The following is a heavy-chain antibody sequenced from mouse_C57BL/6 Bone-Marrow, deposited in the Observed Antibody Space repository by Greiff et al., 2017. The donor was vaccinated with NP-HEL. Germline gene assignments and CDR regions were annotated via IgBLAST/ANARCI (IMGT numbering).Heavy chain of an antibody. J-gene: IGHJ3*01. CDR1: GFSLTSYG. V-gene: IGHV2-5*01. Sequence: QVQLQQSGPGLVQPSQILSITCTVSGFSLTSYGVHWVRQSPGKGLEWLGVIWSGGSTDYNAAFMSRLSITKEHSKSLVCLIMNRLHADDTAIYCCAHNYHGLFAYWGQGTLVTVSA. CDR3: AHNYHGLFAY. CDR2: IWSGGST.